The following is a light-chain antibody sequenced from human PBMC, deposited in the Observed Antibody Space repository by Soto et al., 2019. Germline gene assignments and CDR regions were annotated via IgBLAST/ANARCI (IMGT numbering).Light chain of an antibody. CDR3: QQFNAYPLT. CDR1: QGISAY. CDR2: GAS. J-gene: IGKJ4*01. Sequence: DIQLTQSPSFLSASVGDRVTISCRASQGISAYLAWYQQKPGKAPKLLIYGASTLQSGVPSRFSGSASGTEFTRTISSLQPEDFATYFCQQFNAYPLTFGGGTKLEIK. V-gene: IGKV1-9*01.